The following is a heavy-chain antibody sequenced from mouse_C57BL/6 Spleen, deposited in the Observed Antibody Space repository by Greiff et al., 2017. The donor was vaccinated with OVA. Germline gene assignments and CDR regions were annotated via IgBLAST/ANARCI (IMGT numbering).Heavy chain of an antibody. Sequence: QVQLQQSGAELVKPGASVKISCKASGYAFSSYWMNWVKQRPGKGLEWIGQIYPGDGDTNYNGKFKGKATLTADKSSSTAYMQLSSLTSEDSAVYFCARSETTVVGGNFDYWGQGTTLTVSS. CDR1: GYAFSSYW. CDR2: IYPGDGDT. J-gene: IGHJ2*01. V-gene: IGHV1-80*01. CDR3: ARSETTVVGGNFDY. D-gene: IGHD1-1*01.